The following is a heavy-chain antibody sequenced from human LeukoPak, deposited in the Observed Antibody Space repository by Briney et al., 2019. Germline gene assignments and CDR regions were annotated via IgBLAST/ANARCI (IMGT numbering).Heavy chain of an antibody. Sequence: GSLRLSCACSGFTFSDYYMSWIRQAPGKGLEWVSDLSSRGDIISYADSVKGRFTISRDNAKNSLYLQINSLRAEDTAVYYCARETVAGTFDYRGQGTLVTVSS. J-gene: IGHJ4*02. CDR2: LSSRGDII. CDR1: GFTFSDYY. D-gene: IGHD6-19*01. CDR3: ARETVAGTFDY. V-gene: IGHV3-11*01.